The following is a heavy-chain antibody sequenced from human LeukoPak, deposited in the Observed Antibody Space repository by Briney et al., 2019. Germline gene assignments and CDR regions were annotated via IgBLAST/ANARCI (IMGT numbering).Heavy chain of an antibody. V-gene: IGHV4-34*01. CDR3: ARGSGVVPAAIRRVWYFDL. Sequence: SETLSLTCAVYGGSFSGYYWSWIRQPPGKGLEWIGEINHSGSTNYNPSLKSRVTISVDTSKNQFSLKLSSVTAADTAVYYCARGSGVVPAAIRRVWYFDLWGRGTLVNVSS. J-gene: IGHJ2*01. CDR2: INHSGST. D-gene: IGHD2-2*01. CDR1: GGSFSGYY.